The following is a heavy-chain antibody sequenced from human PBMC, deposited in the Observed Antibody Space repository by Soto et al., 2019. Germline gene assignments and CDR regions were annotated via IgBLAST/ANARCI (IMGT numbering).Heavy chain of an antibody. V-gene: IGHV3-23*01. CDR2: IRGSGGDT. CDR3: VKGLSDSYYYFDY. D-gene: IGHD3-22*01. CDR1: GFTFSFCA. Sequence: EVPLLESGGGLVQPGGSLRLSCAASGFTFSFCAMSWVRQAPGKGLEWVSSIRGSGGDTYYADSVRGRFTISRDNSKNTLYLQMNSLRVEDTAVYYCVKGLSDSYYYFDYWGQGTLVTVSS. J-gene: IGHJ4*02.